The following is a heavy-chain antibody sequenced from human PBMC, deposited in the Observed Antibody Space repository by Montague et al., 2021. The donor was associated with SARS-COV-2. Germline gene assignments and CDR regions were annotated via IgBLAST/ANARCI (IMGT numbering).Heavy chain of an antibody. CDR2: IHYIGST. CDR3: ARLLPDGTVVETDIPFDS. CDR1: GASISRSDYY. J-gene: IGHJ4*02. V-gene: IGHV4-39*01. Sequence: SETLSLTCNVSGASISRSDYYWAWIRQPPGKGLELIGSIHYIGSTYYNPSLESRVTISVDTSENQFSLKLRSVIAAVTAVHYCARLLPDGTVVETDIPFDSWGQGTLVTVSS. D-gene: IGHD1-14*01.